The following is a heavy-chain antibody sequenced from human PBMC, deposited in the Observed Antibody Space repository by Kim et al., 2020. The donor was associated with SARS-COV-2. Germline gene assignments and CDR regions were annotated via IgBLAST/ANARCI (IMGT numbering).Heavy chain of an antibody. CDR1: GGSISSSSYY. CDR2: IYYSGST. Sequence: SETLSLTCTVSGGSISSSSYYWGWIRQPPGKGLEWIGSIYYSGSTYYNPSLKSRVTISVDTSKNQFSLKLSSVTAADTAVYYCARRDLWFGELLYGGWFDPWGQGTLVTVSS. CDR3: ARRDLWFGELLYGGWFDP. J-gene: IGHJ5*02. V-gene: IGHV4-39*01. D-gene: IGHD3-10*01.